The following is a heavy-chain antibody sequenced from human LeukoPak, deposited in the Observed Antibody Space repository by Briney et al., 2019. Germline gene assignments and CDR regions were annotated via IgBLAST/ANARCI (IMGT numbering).Heavy chain of an antibody. CDR2: ISGSGGST. J-gene: IGHJ4*02. CDR3: AKDRRYSYGYHYFGY. V-gene: IGHV3-23*01. Sequence: PGGTLRLSCAASGFTFSSYAMSWVRQAPGKGLEWVSAISGSGGSTYYADSVKGRFTISRDNSKNTPYLQMNSLRAEDTAVYYCAKDRRYSYGYHYFGYWGQGTLVTVSS. CDR1: GFTFSSYA. D-gene: IGHD5-18*01.